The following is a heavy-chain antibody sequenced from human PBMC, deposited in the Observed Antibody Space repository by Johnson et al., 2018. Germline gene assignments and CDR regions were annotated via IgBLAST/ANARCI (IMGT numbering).Heavy chain of an antibody. CDR3: AKDRRWELLGEAFDI. V-gene: IGHV3-9*01. CDR2: ISWNSGTI. J-gene: IGHJ3*02. D-gene: IGHD1-26*01. CDR1: GFTFDDYA. Sequence: VQLVESGGGLVQPGRSLRLSCAASGFTFDDYAIHWVRQAPGKGLEWVSGISWNSGTIGYADSVKGRFTISRDNAKNSLYLQMNSLRAEDTALYYCAKDRRWELLGEAFDIWGQGTMVTVSS.